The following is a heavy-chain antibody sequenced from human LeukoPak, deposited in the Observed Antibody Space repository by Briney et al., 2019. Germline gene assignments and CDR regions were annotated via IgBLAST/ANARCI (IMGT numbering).Heavy chain of an antibody. Sequence: PSGTLSLTCAVSGGSISSSNWWSWVRQPPGKGLEWIGEIYHSGSTNYNPSLKSRVTISVDTSKKQFSLKLSSVTAADTAVYYCARSYDYGGDTQLDYWGQGTLVTVSS. V-gene: IGHV4-4*02. CDR3: ARSYDYGGDTQLDY. J-gene: IGHJ4*02. CDR2: IYHSGST. D-gene: IGHD4-23*01. CDR1: GGSISSSNW.